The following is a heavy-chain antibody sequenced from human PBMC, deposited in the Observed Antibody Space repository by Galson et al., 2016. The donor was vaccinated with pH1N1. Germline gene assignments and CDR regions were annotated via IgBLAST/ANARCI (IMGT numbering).Heavy chain of an antibody. V-gene: IGHV1-18*04. CDR3: ARGGSEHRYSGSRYAAVEI. CDR1: GYDFINSG. D-gene: IGHD5-12*01. Sequence: SVKVSCKASGYDFINSGVNWVRQAPGQGLEWMGWISVYDGKTVYAEKVQGRVIMTTDTSTNTAYMEVRSLKSDDTAVYYCARGGSEHRYSGSRYAAVEILGQGTMVTVSS. CDR2: ISVYDGKT. J-gene: IGHJ3*02.